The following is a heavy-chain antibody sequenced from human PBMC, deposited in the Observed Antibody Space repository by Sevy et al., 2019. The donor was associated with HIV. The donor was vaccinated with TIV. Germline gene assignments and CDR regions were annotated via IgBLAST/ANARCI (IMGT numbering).Heavy chain of an antibody. J-gene: IGHJ4*02. V-gene: IGHV4-59*01. D-gene: IGHD3-10*01. Sequence: SETLSLTCTVSGGSISSYYWSWIRQPPGKGLEWIGYIYYSGSTNYNPSLKSRVTISVDTSKNRFSLKLSSVTAAETAVYYCARGYYYGSGSPVGYWGQGTLVTVSS. CDR3: ARGYYYGSGSPVGY. CDR2: IYYSGST. CDR1: GGSISSYY.